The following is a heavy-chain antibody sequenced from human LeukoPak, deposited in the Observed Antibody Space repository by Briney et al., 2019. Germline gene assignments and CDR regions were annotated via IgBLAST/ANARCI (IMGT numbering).Heavy chain of an antibody. CDR3: AADHDYSLSYDSYGPLDA. Sequence: ASVKVSCKACGFTFSSSAVQWVRQARGQRFEWIGWIGVGSGKTNYAERFQERVTITRDMSTTTAHMELSSLRSEDTAVYYCAADHDYSLSYDSYGPLDAWGQGTLVTVSS. D-gene: IGHD4-11*01. V-gene: IGHV1-58*01. CDR2: IGVGSGKT. CDR1: GFTFSSSA. J-gene: IGHJ5*02.